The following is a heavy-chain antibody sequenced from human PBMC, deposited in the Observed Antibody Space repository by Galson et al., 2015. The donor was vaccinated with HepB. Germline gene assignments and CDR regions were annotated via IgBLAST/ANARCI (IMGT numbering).Heavy chain of an antibody. CDR2: ISFTNNFI. D-gene: IGHD3-9*01. V-gene: IGHV3-21*01. J-gene: IGHJ4*02. Sequence: LRLSCAASGFTFSGYSINWVRQAPGKGLEWVSSISFTNNFINYADSVKGRFTISGDKAKNSLYLQMSSLRAADTAVYYCARDARPRYGPLPGFHVFDYWGQGILVAVSS. CDR3: ARDARPRYGPLPGFHVFDY. CDR1: GFTFSGYS.